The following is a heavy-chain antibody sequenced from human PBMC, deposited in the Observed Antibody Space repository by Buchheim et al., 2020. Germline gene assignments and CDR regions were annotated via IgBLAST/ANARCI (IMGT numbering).Heavy chain of an antibody. Sequence: QVQLVESGGGVVQPGRSLRLSCAASGFTFSSYGMHWVRQAPGKGLEWVAVISYDGSNKYYADSVKGRFTISRDNSKNTLYLQMNNLRAEDTAVYYCAKDPQWLVPAYYGMDVWGQGTT. V-gene: IGHV3-30*18. D-gene: IGHD6-19*01. CDR2: ISYDGSNK. CDR3: AKDPQWLVPAYYGMDV. J-gene: IGHJ6*02. CDR1: GFTFSSYG.